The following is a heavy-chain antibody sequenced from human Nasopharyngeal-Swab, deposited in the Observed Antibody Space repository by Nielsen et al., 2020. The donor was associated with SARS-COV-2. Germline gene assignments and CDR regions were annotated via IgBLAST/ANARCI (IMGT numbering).Heavy chain of an antibody. J-gene: IGHJ4*02. CDR3: VKSGRSQQYYFDY. V-gene: IGHV3-64D*08. Sequence: AGSLRLSCSASGFTFSSYAMHWVRQAPGKGLEYASAISSNGGSTYYADSVKGRFTISRDNSKNTLYLQMSSLRAEDTAVYYCVKSGRSQQYYFDYWGQGTLVTVSS. D-gene: IGHD1-1*01. CDR1: GFTFSSYA. CDR2: ISSNGGST.